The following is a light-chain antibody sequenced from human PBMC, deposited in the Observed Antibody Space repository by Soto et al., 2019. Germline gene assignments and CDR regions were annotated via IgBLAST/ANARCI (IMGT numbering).Light chain of an antibody. CDR3: QQCGSSST. Sequence: EIVLTQSPGTLSLSPGERATLSCRASQTVRNNYLAWYQQKPGQAPRLLIYDASSRATGIPDRFSGSGSGTDFTLTISRLEPEDFAVYYCQQCGSSSTFGQGTRLEIK. CDR2: DAS. V-gene: IGKV3-20*01. J-gene: IGKJ5*01. CDR1: QTVRNNY.